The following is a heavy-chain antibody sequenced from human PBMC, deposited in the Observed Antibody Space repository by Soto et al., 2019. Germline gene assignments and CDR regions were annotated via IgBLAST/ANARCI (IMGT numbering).Heavy chain of an antibody. D-gene: IGHD4-4*01. CDR3: ARDVASNTVGYYFDY. V-gene: IGHV4-61*08. CDR1: GGSISSGGYS. CDR2: IYYSGST. J-gene: IGHJ4*02. Sequence: SETLSLTCAVSGGSISSGGYSWRWIRQPPGKGLEWIGYIYYSGSTNYNPSLKSRVTISVDTSKNQFSLKLSSVTAADTAVYYCARDVASNTVGYYFDYWGQGTLVTVSS.